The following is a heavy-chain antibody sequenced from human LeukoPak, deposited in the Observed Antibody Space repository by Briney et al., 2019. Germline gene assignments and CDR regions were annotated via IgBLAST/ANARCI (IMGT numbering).Heavy chain of an antibody. CDR3: AKDYSSGWHFDY. Sequence: LTGGSLRLSCAASGFTFSSYAMSWVRQAPGKGLEWVSAISGSGGSTYYADSVKGRFTISRDNSKNTLYLQMNSLRAEDTAVYYCAKDYSSGWHFDYWGQGTLVTVSS. CDR2: ISGSGGST. D-gene: IGHD6-19*01. V-gene: IGHV3-23*01. CDR1: GFTFSSYA. J-gene: IGHJ4*02.